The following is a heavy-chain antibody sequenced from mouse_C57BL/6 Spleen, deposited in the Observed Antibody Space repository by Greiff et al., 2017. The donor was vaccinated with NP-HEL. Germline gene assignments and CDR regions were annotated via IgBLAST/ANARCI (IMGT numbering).Heavy chain of an antibody. CDR3: AREGGYGSSYFDY. CDR1: GYTFTDYY. J-gene: IGHJ2*01. V-gene: IGHV1-19*01. CDR2: INPYNGGT. Sequence: EVQLQKTGPVLVKPGASVKMSCKASGYTFTDYYMNWVKQSHGKSLEWIGVINPYNGGTSYNQKFKGKATLTVDKSSSTAYMELNSLTSEDSAVYYCAREGGYGSSYFDYWGQGTTLTVSS. D-gene: IGHD1-1*01.